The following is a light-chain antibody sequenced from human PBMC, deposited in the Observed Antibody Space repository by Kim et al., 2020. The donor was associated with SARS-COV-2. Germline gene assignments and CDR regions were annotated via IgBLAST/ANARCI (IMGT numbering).Light chain of an antibody. Sequence: SAAAGEIATCSCRASQSVSSNFAWYQQKPGQAPRLLIYGASSRATGNPARFSGSGSGTEFTLTISSLQSEDFAVYYCQQYNNWSRTFGQGTKLEI. CDR1: QSVSSN. CDR2: GAS. CDR3: QQYNNWSRT. V-gene: IGKV3-15*01. J-gene: IGKJ2*01.